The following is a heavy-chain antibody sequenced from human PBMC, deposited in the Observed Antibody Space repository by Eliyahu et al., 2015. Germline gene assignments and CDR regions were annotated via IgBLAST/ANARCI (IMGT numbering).Heavy chain of an antibody. CDR3: ARDRHYTVAELSH. Sequence: QVQLVQSGAEVKKPGSSVKVSCKASGXTFSSYTISWVRQAPGQGLEWMGRIIPILGIANYAQKFQGRVTITADKSTSTAYMELSSLRSEDTAVYYCARDRHYTVAELSHWGQGTLVTVSS. V-gene: IGHV1-69*08. D-gene: IGHD3-3*01. CDR2: IIPILGIA. J-gene: IGHJ4*02. CDR1: GXTFSSYT.